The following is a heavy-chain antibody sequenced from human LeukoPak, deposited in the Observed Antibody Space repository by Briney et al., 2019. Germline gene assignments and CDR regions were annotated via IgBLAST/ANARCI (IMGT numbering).Heavy chain of an antibody. Sequence: ASVKVSCKASGYTFTGYYMHWVRQAPGQGLEWMGWINPNSGGTNYAQKFQGRVTMTRDTSISTAYMELSRLRSDDTAVYYCARDIVVVPAALKGTTIDYWGQGTLVTVSS. CDR3: ARDIVVVPAALKGTTIDY. V-gene: IGHV1-2*02. J-gene: IGHJ4*02. CDR2: INPNSGGT. CDR1: GYTFTGYY. D-gene: IGHD2-2*01.